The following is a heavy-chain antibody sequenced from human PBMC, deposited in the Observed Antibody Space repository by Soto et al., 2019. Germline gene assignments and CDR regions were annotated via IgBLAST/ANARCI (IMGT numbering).Heavy chain of an antibody. D-gene: IGHD3-3*01. V-gene: IGHV3-21*01. CDR3: AREVDTYYDFWGGSPPHNWFDP. CDR1: GFTFSSYS. J-gene: IGHJ5*02. Sequence: GGSLRLSCAASGFTFSSYSMNWVRQAPGKGLEWVSSISSSSSYIYYADSVKGRFTISRDNAKNSLYLQMNSLRAEDTAVYYCAREVDTYYDFWGGSPPHNWFDPWGQGTLVTVSS. CDR2: ISSSSSYI.